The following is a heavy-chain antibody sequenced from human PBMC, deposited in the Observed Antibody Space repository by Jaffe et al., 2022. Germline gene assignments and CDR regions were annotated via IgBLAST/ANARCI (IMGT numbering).Heavy chain of an antibody. D-gene: IGHD3-9*01. J-gene: IGHJ4*02. V-gene: IGHV4-39*01. CDR1: GGSISSSSYY. CDR3: ARHISRPDYYFDY. CDR2: IYYSGST. Sequence: QLQLQESGPGLVKPSETLSLTCTVSGGSISSSSYYWGWIRQPPGKGLEWIGSIYYSGSTYYNPSLKSRVTISVDTSKNQFSLKLSSVTAADTAVYYCARHISRPDYYFDYWGQGTLVTVSS.